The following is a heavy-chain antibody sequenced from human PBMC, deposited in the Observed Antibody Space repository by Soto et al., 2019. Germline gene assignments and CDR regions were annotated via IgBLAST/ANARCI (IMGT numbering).Heavy chain of an antibody. CDR1: GFTVSSNY. D-gene: IGHD6-13*01. CDR2: IYSGGST. V-gene: IGHV3-53*01. Sequence: GGSLRLSCSASGFTVSSNYMSWVRQAPGKGLEWVSVIYSGGSTYYADSVKGRFTISRDNSKNTLYLQMNSLRAEDTAVYYCARSSNSIAAAGTGFDYWGQGTLVTVSS. J-gene: IGHJ4*02. CDR3: ARSSNSIAAAGTGFDY.